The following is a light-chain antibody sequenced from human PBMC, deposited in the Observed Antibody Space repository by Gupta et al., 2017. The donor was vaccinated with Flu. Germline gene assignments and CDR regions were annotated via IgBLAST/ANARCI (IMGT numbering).Light chain of an antibody. J-gene: IGKJ2*01. V-gene: IGKV3-20*01. CDR3: QHYSSSSTMYT. CDR2: GAS. Sequence: DIVLTQSLGTLSLSQAERATLSCRASQSITSTYLAWYQYKPGQAPRLLMYGASTRATGIPDRFSGGGSGTDFTLNISRLEPEDFAVYYCQHYSSSSTMYTFGQGTKLELK. CDR1: QSITSTY.